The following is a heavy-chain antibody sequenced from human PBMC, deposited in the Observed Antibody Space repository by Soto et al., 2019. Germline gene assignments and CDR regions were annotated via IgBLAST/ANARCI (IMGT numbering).Heavy chain of an antibody. V-gene: IGHV3-23*01. CDR3: AKCGVQTNFDLDC. CDR2: ISGGGGNT. CDR1: GFTCSNYA. Sequence: GSLRLSCAASGFTCSNYAMSWVRQAPGKGLEWVSAISGGGGNTFYADSVKGRFTISRDNSRNTLYLQMNSLRAEDTAVYFCAKCGVQTNFDLDCWGQGALVTVSS. J-gene: IGHJ4*02. D-gene: IGHD3-9*01.